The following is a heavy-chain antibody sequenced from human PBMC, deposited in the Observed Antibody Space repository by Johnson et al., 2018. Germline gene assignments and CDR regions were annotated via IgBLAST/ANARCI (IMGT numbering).Heavy chain of an antibody. V-gene: IGHV3-9*01. J-gene: IGHJ6*04. Sequence: VQLVQSGGTLVQSGRSLRLYCAASGFTLGDYAMYWVRQTPGKGLEWVSGVSAKSTNIGYADSVKGRFTISRDNAKNSLYLEMNSLGTEDTALYYCAKGRFGDRDYYNNGIDVWGKGTTVTVFS. D-gene: IGHD3-16*01. CDR3: AKGRFGDRDYYNNGIDV. CDR1: GFTLGDYA. CDR2: VSAKSTNI.